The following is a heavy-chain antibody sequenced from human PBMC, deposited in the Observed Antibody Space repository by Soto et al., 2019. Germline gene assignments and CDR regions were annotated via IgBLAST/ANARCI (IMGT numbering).Heavy chain of an antibody. CDR3: ARDRVLLRSLEWYRGDAFDI. V-gene: IGHV3-48*02. Sequence: GESLKISCAASGFTFSSYSMNWVRQAPGKGLEWVSYISSSSSTIYYADSVKGRFTISRDNAKNSLYLQMNSLRDEDTAVYYCARDRVLLRSLEWYRGDAFDIWGQGTMVTVSS. CDR1: GFTFSSYS. J-gene: IGHJ3*02. D-gene: IGHD3-3*01. CDR2: ISSSSSTI.